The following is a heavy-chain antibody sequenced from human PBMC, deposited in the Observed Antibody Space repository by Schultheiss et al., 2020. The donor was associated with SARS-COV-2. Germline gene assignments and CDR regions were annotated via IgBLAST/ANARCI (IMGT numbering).Heavy chain of an antibody. CDR3: ARGCMGYCSGGSCCGVDS. V-gene: IGHV4-30-2*01. Sequence: SETLSLTCPVSGGSISSGGYSWSWIRQPPGKGLEWIGYIYYSGSTYYNPSLKSRVTISVDRSKNQFSLRLSSVTAADTAVYYCARGCMGYCSGGSCCGVDSWGQGTLVTVSS. CDR1: GGSISSGGYS. D-gene: IGHD2-15*01. J-gene: IGHJ4*02. CDR2: IYYSGST.